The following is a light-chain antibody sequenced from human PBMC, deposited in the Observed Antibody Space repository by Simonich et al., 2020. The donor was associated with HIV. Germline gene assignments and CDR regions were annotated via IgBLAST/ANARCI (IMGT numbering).Light chain of an antibody. V-gene: IGKV1-39*01. CDR3: QQSYSTLPYT. CDR1: HDISNS. CDR2: TTS. J-gene: IGKJ2*01. Sequence: DIQMTQSPSSMSASVGDRVTITCRASHDISNSLVWYHQKPGKAPKLLIYTTSNLQSGVPSRFSGRGSGTDFTLTISSLQPDDFATYYCQQSYSTLPYTFGQGTKLEIK.